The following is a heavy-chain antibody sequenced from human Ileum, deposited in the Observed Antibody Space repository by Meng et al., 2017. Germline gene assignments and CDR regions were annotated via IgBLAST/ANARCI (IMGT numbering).Heavy chain of an antibody. CDR3: ATSNDRDVYYLGY. CDR1: GTW. CDR2: IFQSGRT. V-gene: IGHV4-4*02. D-gene: IGHD3-22*01. Sequence: VQLQESGPRRVHASGSLSLTCAVSGTWWSWVRQPPGKGLEWIGEIFQSGRTNYNPSLKSRVTISIDKSKSQISLQLSAVTAADTAVYSCATSNDRDVYYLGYWGQGTLVTVSS. J-gene: IGHJ4*02.